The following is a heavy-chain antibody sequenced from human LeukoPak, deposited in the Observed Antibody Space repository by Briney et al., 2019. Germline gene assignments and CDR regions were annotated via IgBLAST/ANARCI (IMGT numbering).Heavy chain of an antibody. CDR1: GYSFTNYW. Sequence: HGESLKISCKASGYSFTNYWIGWVRQMPGKGLEWMMIIYPGDSDTRYSPSFQGQVTISADKSINTVYLQWSSLKASDTAMYYCARHCVVAAADHFDYWGQGTLVTVSS. J-gene: IGHJ4*02. CDR3: ARHCVVAAADHFDY. D-gene: IGHD6-13*01. V-gene: IGHV5-51*01. CDR2: IYPGDSDT.